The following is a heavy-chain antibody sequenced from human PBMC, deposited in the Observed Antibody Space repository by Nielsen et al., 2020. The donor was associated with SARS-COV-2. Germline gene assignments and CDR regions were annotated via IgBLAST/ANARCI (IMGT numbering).Heavy chain of an antibody. V-gene: IGHV1-18*01. Sequence: ASVKVSCKASGGTFSSYGISWVRQAPGQGLEWMGWISAYNGNTNYAQKLQGRVTMTTDTSTSTAYMELRSLRSDDTAVYYCARVGGFIPFYYYYGMDVWGQGTTATVSS. D-gene: IGHD2-2*02. J-gene: IGHJ6*02. CDR1: GGTFSSYG. CDR3: ARVGGFIPFYYYYGMDV. CDR2: ISAYNGNT.